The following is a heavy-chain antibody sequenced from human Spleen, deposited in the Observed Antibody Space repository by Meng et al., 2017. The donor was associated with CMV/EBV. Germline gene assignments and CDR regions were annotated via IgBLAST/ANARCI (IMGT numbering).Heavy chain of an antibody. CDR1: GFTFSSYA. Sequence: LKISCAASGFTFSSYAMSWVRQAPGKGLEWVSAISGSGGSTYYADSVKGRFTISRDNSKNTLYLQMNSLRAEDTAVYYCAKDPCSSTSLNWFDPWGQGTLVTVSS. CDR3: AKDPCSSTSLNWFDP. J-gene: IGHJ5*02. V-gene: IGHV3-23*01. CDR2: ISGSGGST. D-gene: IGHD2-2*01.